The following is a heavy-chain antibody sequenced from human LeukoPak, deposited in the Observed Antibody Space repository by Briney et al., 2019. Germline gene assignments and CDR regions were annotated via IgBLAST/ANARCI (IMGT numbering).Heavy chain of an antibody. CDR2: IYTRGTT. D-gene: IGHD5-18*01. V-gene: IGHV4-61*09. CDR3: ARVYTVMGATTVDHYHYYMDV. Sequence: PSETLSLTCTVSGGSVRSGSYYWSWIRQPAGKGLEWIRHIYTRGTTNYNPSVKSRVTVSLDTSKNQISLKLSSVTAADTAIYYCARVYTVMGATTVDHYHYYMDVWGKGTTVTVSS. CDR1: GGSVRSGSYY. J-gene: IGHJ6*03.